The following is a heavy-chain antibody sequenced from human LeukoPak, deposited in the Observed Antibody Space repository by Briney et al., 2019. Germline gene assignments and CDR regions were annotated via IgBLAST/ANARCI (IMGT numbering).Heavy chain of an antibody. CDR1: GGSISSGSYY. J-gene: IGHJ3*02. CDR2: IYTSGST. CDR3: ARAYSGSYFSLHDAFDI. Sequence: SETLSLTCTVSGGSISSGSYYWSWIRQPAGKGLEWIGRIYTSGSTNYNPSLKSRVTISVDTSKNQFSLKLSSVTAADTAVYYCARAYSGSYFSLHDAFDIWGQGTMVTVSS. D-gene: IGHD1-26*01. V-gene: IGHV4-61*02.